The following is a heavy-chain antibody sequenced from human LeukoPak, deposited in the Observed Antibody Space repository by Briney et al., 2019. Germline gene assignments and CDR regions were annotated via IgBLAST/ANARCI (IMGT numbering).Heavy chain of an antibody. Sequence: GGSLRLSCAASGFTVSSNYMSWVRQAPGKGLEWVSVIYSGGGTYYADSVKGRFTISRDNSKNTLYLQMNSLRAEDTAVYYCARDHNYIRAFDIWGQGTMVTVSS. J-gene: IGHJ3*02. V-gene: IGHV3-53*01. D-gene: IGHD1-1*01. CDR1: GFTVSSNY. CDR2: IYSGGGT. CDR3: ARDHNYIRAFDI.